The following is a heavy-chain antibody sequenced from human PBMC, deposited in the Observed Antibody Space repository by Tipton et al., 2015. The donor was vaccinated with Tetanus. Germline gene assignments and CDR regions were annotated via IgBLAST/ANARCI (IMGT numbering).Heavy chain of an antibody. V-gene: IGHV3-74*01. CDR1: GFSFNTFW. CDR2: INEEGTST. Sequence: SLRLSCAASGFSFNTFWMYWVRQVPGKGLEWVSRINEEGTSTVYLDSVKGRFTISRDNSKNTLFLQMNSLRAEDTAVYYCARLFNWGSGYFFFDLWGRGTLVTVSS. CDR3: ARLFNWGSGYFFFDL. J-gene: IGHJ2*01. D-gene: IGHD7-27*01.